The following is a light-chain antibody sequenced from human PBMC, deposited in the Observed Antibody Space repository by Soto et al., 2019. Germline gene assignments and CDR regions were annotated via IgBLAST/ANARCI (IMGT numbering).Light chain of an antibody. CDR1: QSVSSN. J-gene: IGKJ5*01. Sequence: IVMTQSPATLSVSPGERATLSCRASQSVSSNLAWYQQKPGQAPRLLIYGASTRATGVPARFSGSGSGTEFTLTISRLQSEDFAVYYCQQYNYWLLITFGQGTRLEIK. V-gene: IGKV3-15*01. CDR2: GAS. CDR3: QQYNYWLLIT.